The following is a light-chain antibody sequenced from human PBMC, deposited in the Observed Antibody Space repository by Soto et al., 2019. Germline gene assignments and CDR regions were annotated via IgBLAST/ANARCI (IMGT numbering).Light chain of an antibody. V-gene: IGKV1-5*01. Sequence: DIQMTHSPSTLSASVGYRVTITCRASQIIRRLAWYQQKPGKAPKLRIYAASTLERGVPSRFSGSGSGTEFTLTISSLQPDDFATYYCQQYSSNSFFGGGTKVDIK. CDR1: QIIRR. CDR3: QQYSSNSF. CDR2: AAS. J-gene: IGKJ4*01.